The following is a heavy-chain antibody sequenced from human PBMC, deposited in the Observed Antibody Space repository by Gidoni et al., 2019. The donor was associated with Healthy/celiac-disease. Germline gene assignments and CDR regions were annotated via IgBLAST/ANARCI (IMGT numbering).Heavy chain of an antibody. CDR2: IRSKANSYAT. V-gene: IGHV3-73*02. D-gene: IGHD6-6*01. CDR3: STSSSPQYFQH. J-gene: IGHJ1*01. Sequence: EVQLVESGGGLVQPGGSLNISCAASGFTFSGSAMHWVRQASGKGLEWVGRIRSKANSYATAYAASVKGRFTISRDDSKNTAYLQMNSLKTEDTAVYYCSTSSSPQYFQHWGQGTLVTVSS. CDR1: GFTFSGSA.